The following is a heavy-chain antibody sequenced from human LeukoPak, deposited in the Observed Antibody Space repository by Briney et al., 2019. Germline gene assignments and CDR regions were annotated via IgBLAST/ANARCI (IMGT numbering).Heavy chain of an antibody. Sequence: GGSLRLSCAASGFTFSSYAISWVRQAPGQGLEWMGGIIPIFGTANYAQKFQGRVTITADESTSTAYMELSSLRSEDTAVYYCARESTVTTSRLFDYWGQGTLVTVSS. CDR2: IIPIFGTA. D-gene: IGHD4-17*01. V-gene: IGHV1-69*01. CDR3: ARESTVTTSRLFDY. J-gene: IGHJ4*02. CDR1: GFTFSSYA.